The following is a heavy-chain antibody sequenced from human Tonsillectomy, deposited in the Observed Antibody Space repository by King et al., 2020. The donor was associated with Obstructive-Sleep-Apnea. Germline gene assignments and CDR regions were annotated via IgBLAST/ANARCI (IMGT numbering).Heavy chain of an antibody. V-gene: IGHV6-1*01. CDR2: TYYRSKWDN. D-gene: IGHD3-16*01. CDR1: GDSVSSNSAA. CDR3: ARGLGDLDP. Sequence: VQLQQSGPGLVKPSQTLSLTCAISGDSVSSNSAAWNWIRQSPSIGLEWLGRTYYRSKWDNEDALSVKSRITNNPDTSKNQLSLQLNSVTPEDTAVYYCARGLGDLDPWGQGTLVTVSS. J-gene: IGHJ5*02.